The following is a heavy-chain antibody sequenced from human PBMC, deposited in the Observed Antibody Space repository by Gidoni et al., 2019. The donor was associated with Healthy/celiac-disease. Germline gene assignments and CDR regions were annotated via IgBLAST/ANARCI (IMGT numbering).Heavy chain of an antibody. D-gene: IGHD3-22*01. CDR2: IIPIFGTA. CDR1: GGTFSSYA. Sequence: QVQLVQSGAEVKKPGSSVKVSCKASGGTFSSYAISWVRQAPGQGLEWMGGIIPIFGTANYAQKFQGRVTITADESTSTAYMELSSLRSEDTAVYYCARRYYYDSSGYYYYFDYWGQGTLVTVSS. V-gene: IGHV1-69*01. J-gene: IGHJ4*02. CDR3: ARRYYYDSSGYYYYFDY.